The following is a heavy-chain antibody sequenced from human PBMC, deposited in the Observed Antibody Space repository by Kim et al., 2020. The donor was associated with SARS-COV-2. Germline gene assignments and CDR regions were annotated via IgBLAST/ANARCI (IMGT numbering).Heavy chain of an antibody. D-gene: IGHD6-19*01. J-gene: IGHJ4*02. CDR3: ARGSGWAFDY. V-gene: IGHV1-3*01. CDR2: DNT. Sequence: DNTKFSQKFQGRVTITRDTSASTAYMELTGLRSEDTAIYYCARGSGWAFDYWGQGTLITVAS.